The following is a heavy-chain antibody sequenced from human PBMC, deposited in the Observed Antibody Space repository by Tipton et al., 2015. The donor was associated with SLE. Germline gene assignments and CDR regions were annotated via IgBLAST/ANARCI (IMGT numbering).Heavy chain of an antibody. CDR2: ISSSSSYI. Sequence: SLRLSCAASGFTFSSYSMNWVRQAPGKGLEWVSSISSSSSYIHYADSVKGRFTISRDNAKNSLYLQMNSLRAEDTAVYYCARAHGGSSSIAFDIWGQGTMVTVSS. CDR1: GFTFSSYS. D-gene: IGHD6-6*01. J-gene: IGHJ3*02. V-gene: IGHV3-21*03. CDR3: ARAHGGSSSIAFDI.